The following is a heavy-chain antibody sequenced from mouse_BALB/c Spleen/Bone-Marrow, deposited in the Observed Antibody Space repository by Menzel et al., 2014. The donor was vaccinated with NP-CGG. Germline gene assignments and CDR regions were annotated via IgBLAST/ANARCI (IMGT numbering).Heavy chain of an antibody. CDR2: INNNGGKT. J-gene: IGHJ4*01. CDR1: GFTFSNYG. D-gene: IGHD1-1*01. Sequence: EVKLVESGGGLVQPGGSLKLSCAASGFTFSNYGMSWVRQTPDKRLDLAATINNNGGKTYSTDSVKGRFTISRDNAKNTLYLQMSSLKSEDTAMYYCARDDGFYGLDRWGQGTSVTVSS. CDR3: ARDDGFYGLDR. V-gene: IGHV5-6-3*01.